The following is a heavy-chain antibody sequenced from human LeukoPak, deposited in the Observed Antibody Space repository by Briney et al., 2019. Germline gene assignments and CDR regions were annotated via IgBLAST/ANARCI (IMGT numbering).Heavy chain of an antibody. D-gene: IGHD2-8*01. V-gene: IGHV1-18*01. J-gene: IGHJ3*02. Sequence: ASVEVSCMASGYIFANYGISWVRQAPGQGLEWMGWISAYNGNTNYAQKLQGRVTMTTDTSTSTAYMELRSLRSDDTAVYYCARDGGTNGNYRRDGAFDIWGQGTMVTVSS. CDR3: ARDGGTNGNYRRDGAFDI. CDR1: GYIFANYG. CDR2: ISAYNGNT.